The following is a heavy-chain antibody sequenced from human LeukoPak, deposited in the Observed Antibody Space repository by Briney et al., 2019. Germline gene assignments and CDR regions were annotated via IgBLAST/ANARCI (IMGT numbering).Heavy chain of an antibody. V-gene: IGHV1-18*04. CDR2: ISANNGET. CDR3: ARVPPSAHQMLSSDY. CDR1: GYTFTNYG. D-gene: IGHD2-2*01. J-gene: IGHJ4*02. Sequence: ASVKVSCKASGYTFTNYGISWVRQAPGQGLEWMAWISANNGETRYAQNLQDRVTMTTDTSTSTAYMELRSLGSDDTAVYYCARVPPSAHQMLSSDYWGQGTQVTVSS.